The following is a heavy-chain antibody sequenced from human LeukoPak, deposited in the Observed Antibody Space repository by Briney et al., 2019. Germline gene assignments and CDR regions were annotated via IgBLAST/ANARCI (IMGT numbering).Heavy chain of an antibody. Sequence: SETLSLTCAVYGGSFSGYYWSWIRQPPGKGLEWIGEINHSGSTNYNPSLKSRVTISVDTSKNQFSLKLSSVTAADTAVYYCATEVAQRFDPWGQGTLVTVSS. CDR2: INHSGST. CDR3: ATEVAQRFDP. J-gene: IGHJ5*02. V-gene: IGHV4-34*01. CDR1: GGSFSGYY. D-gene: IGHD1-1*01.